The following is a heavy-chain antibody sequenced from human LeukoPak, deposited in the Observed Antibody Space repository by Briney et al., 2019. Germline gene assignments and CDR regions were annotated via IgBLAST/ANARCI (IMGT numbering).Heavy chain of an antibody. V-gene: IGHV3-23*01. CDR2: ISGSGGST. CDR3: AKEAPYYYDSSGYFHLLDY. J-gene: IGHJ4*02. CDR1: GFTFSSYA. Sequence: GGSLRLSCAASGFTFSSYAMSWVRQAPGKGLEWVSAISGSGGSTYYADSVKGRFTISRDNSKNTLYLQMNSLRAEDTAVYYCAKEAPYYYDSSGYFHLLDYWGQGTLVTVSS. D-gene: IGHD3-22*01.